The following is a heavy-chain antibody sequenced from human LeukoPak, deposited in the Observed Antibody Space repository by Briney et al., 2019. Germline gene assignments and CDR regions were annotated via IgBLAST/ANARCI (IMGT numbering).Heavy chain of an antibody. CDR2: INIDGSRT. V-gene: IGHV3-74*03. D-gene: IGHD2-21*01. Sequence: PGGSLRLSCAASGFSIRSYWMYWVCHGPGKGLVWVSRINIDGSRTMYADSVKGRLTLCRDNAKNTLLLQMNSLRAEDTAVYYCARESPHSDYWGQGTLVTVSS. CDR1: GFSIRSYW. CDR3: ARESPHSDY. J-gene: IGHJ4*02.